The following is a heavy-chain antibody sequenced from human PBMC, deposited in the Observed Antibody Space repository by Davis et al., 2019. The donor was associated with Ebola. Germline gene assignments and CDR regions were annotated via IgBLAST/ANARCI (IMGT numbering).Heavy chain of an antibody. J-gene: IGHJ4*02. D-gene: IGHD3-10*01. CDR2: IEKDEALTSPTQNSSPT. CDR3: ARGGNFGSGNYPDY. Sequence: HTGGSLRLSCAASGFTFGSYLMHWVRQVPGKGLVWVSRIEKDEALTSPTQNSSPTLYADSVKGRFTISRDSARNMLYLQMDNLRADDTAIYYCARGGNFGSGNYPDYWGRGTLVTVSS. CDR1: GFTFGSYL. V-gene: IGHV3-74*01.